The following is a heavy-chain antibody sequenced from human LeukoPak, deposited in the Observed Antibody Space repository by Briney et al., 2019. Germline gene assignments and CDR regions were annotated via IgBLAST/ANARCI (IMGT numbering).Heavy chain of an antibody. Sequence: PSETLSLTCTVSGGSISSGSYYWSWIRQPAGKGLEWIGHIYTSGSTNYNPSLKSRVTISVDTSKNQFSLKLSSVTAADTAVYYCARGHGDFWSGFLQNWFDPWGQGTLVTVSS. CDR2: IYTSGST. CDR3: ARGHGDFWSGFLQNWFDP. J-gene: IGHJ5*02. V-gene: IGHV4-61*09. D-gene: IGHD3-3*01. CDR1: GGSISSGSYY.